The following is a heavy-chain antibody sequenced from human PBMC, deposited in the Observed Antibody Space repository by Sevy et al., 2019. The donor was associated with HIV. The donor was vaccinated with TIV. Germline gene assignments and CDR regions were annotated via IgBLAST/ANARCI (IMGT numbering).Heavy chain of an antibody. J-gene: IGHJ6*02. CDR2: ISAYNGHT. V-gene: IGHV1-18*01. CDR3: ARLEASGSGWYGNGMVV. D-gene: IGHD6-19*01. Sequence: ASVKVSCKASGYPFSTYAISWVRQAPGQGLECMGWISAYNGHTNYAQSLQDRVTMTTDTSTSTAYMELRSLRSDDTAVYYCARLEASGSGWYGNGMVVWGQGTTVTDSS. CDR1: GYPFSTYA.